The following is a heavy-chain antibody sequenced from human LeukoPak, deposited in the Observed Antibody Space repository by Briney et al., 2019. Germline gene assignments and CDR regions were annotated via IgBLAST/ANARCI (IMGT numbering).Heavy chain of an antibody. CDR3: AREGGYCSSTSCYAGAFDI. V-gene: IGHV3-48*04. J-gene: IGHJ3*02. Sequence: GGSLRLSCAASGFTFSSYSMNWVRQAPGKGLEWVSYISSSSSTIYYADSVKGRFTISRDNAKNSLYLQMNSLRAEDTAVYYCAREGGYCSSTSCYAGAFDIWGQGTMVTVSS. CDR1: GFTFSSYS. CDR2: ISSSSSTI. D-gene: IGHD2-2*01.